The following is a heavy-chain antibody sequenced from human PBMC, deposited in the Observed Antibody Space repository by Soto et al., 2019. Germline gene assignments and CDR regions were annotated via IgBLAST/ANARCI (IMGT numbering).Heavy chain of an antibody. J-gene: IGHJ6*03. CDR1: GFTFSSYA. CDR3: ARDPGGYDILTGKHYYYYYMDV. V-gene: IGHV3-23*01. D-gene: IGHD3-9*01. Sequence: GGSLRLSCAASGFTFSSYAMSLVSQAPGKGLEWVSAISSSGSSTCYADSVKGRFTISRDNAKNTLYLQMNSLRAEDTAVYYCARDPGGYDILTGKHYYYYYMDVWGKGTTVTVSS. CDR2: ISSSGSST.